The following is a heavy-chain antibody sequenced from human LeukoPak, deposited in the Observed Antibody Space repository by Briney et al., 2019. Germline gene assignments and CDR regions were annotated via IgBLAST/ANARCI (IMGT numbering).Heavy chain of an antibody. CDR3: AKVQTPHEFDY. D-gene: IGHD4-11*01. J-gene: IGHJ4*02. Sequence: PGGSLKLSCAASGFTFSTYAMNWVRQAPGKGLEWVSVISGSGGSTYYADSVKGRFTISRDNSKNTLYLQMNSLRGEDTAIYYCAKVQTPHEFDYWGQGTLATVSS. CDR1: GFTFSTYA. CDR2: ISGSGGST. V-gene: IGHV3-23*01.